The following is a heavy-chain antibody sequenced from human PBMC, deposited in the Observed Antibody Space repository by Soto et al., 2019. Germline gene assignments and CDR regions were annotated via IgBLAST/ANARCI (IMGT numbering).Heavy chain of an antibody. V-gene: IGHV4-4*02. J-gene: IGHJ5*02. CDR2: IYQSGST. CDR3: ARGMIGGTRRFDP. Sequence: QVQLQESGPGLVKPSGTLSLNCAVSSGSISSNNWWSWVRQPPGKGLEYIGEIYQSGSTNYNPSLKSRLTMSVDKSQNQFSLDLSSVTAADTAVYYCARGMIGGTRRFDPWGQGTLVTVSS. D-gene: IGHD1-1*01. CDR1: SGSISSNNW.